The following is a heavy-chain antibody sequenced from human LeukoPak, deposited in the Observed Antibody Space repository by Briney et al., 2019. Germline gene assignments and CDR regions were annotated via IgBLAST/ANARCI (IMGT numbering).Heavy chain of an antibody. CDR1: GFTFSSYG. CDR3: ARVSDSGSFDY. CDR2: IYSGGST. Sequence: GGSLRLSCAASGFTFSSYGMHWVRQAPGKGLEWVSVIYSGGSTYYADSVKGRFTISRDNSKNTLYLQMNSLRAEDTAVYYCARVSDSGSFDYWGQGTLVTVSS. D-gene: IGHD1-26*01. V-gene: IGHV3-53*01. J-gene: IGHJ4*02.